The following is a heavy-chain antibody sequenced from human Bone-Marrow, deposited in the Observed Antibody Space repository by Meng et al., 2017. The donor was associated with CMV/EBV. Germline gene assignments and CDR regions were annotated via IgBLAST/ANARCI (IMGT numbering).Heavy chain of an antibody. CDR2: FRKKTNGVTT. CDR3: VRVDGGGGYSFDQ. CDR1: GFRFSDHY. J-gene: IGHJ4*02. Sequence: CKGSGFRFSDHYIDWVRQAPGRGLEWVGRFRKKTNGVTTEYAASVKGRFTISRDDSRRSLFLQMNSLKTEDTAVYFCVRVDGGGGYSFDQWGQGTLVTVS. V-gene: IGHV3-72*01. D-gene: IGHD2-21*01.